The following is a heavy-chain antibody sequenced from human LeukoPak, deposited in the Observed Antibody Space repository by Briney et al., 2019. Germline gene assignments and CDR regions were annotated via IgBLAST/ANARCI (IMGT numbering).Heavy chain of an antibody. J-gene: IGHJ4*02. CDR3: ARVLRGGTYYFDY. V-gene: IGHV4-39*02. D-gene: IGHD1-26*01. CDR2: IFYSGTT. Sequence: SETLSLTCTVSGGSISSSSYCWGRIRQPPGKGLEWIGNIFYSGTTYYNPSLKSRVTISVDTSKNHFSLKMRSVTAADTAVYYCARVLRGGTYYFDYWGQGTLLTVSS. CDR1: GGSISSSSYC.